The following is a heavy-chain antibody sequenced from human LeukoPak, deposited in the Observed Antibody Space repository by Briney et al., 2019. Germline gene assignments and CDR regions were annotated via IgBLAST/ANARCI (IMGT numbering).Heavy chain of an antibody. Sequence: SGTLSLTCTVSGGSISSYYWSWIRQPPGKGLEWIGYIYYSGSTNYNPSLKSRVTISVDTSKNQFSLKLSSVTAADTAVYYCARAKGRYCSGGSCYSGYYYYGMDVWGQGTTVTVSS. CDR2: IYYSGST. J-gene: IGHJ6*02. CDR1: GGSISSYY. D-gene: IGHD2-15*01. CDR3: ARAKGRYCSGGSCYSGYYYYGMDV. V-gene: IGHV4-59*01.